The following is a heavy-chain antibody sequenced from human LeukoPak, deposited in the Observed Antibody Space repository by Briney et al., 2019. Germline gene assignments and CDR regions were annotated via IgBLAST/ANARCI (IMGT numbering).Heavy chain of an antibody. CDR3: ATQDIVVVPAAISYYYGMDV. CDR2: INHSGST. Sequence: SETLSLTCTVSGGSISSYYWNWIRQPPGKGLEWIGEINHSGSTNYNPSLKSRVTISVDTSKNQFSLKLSSVTAADTAVYYCATQDIVVVPAAISYYYGMDVWGQGTTVTVSS. J-gene: IGHJ6*02. CDR1: GGSISSYY. D-gene: IGHD2-2*01. V-gene: IGHV4-34*01.